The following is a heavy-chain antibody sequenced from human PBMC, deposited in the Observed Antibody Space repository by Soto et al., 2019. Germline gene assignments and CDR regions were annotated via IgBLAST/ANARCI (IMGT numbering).Heavy chain of an antibody. V-gene: IGHV4-4*02. CDR2: IYHSGTT. CDR1: GASITGSDW. D-gene: IGHD2-2*01. Sequence: QVHLQESGPGLVQPSGTLSLTCTVSGASITGSDWWSWVRQTPEKGLEWIGEIYHSGTTNDHPSLKSRVTISQEKSKNQFSLTLTSVTAADTAVYSCVRMSVGGYFDCWGRGSLVTVSS. J-gene: IGHJ4*02. CDR3: VRMSVGGYFDC.